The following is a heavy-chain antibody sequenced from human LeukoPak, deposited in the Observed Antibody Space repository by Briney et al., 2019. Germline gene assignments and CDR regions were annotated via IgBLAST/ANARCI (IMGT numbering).Heavy chain of an antibody. CDR1: GFTFDDYA. CDR3: ARDGDYGTYYYYMDV. D-gene: IGHD4-17*01. Sequence: VQPGGSLRLSCAASGFTFDDYAMHWVRQAPGTGLEWVSLISGDGGSTYYADSVKGRFTISRDNSKNSLYLQMNSLRTEDTALYYCARDGDYGTYYYYMDVWGKGTTVTVSS. V-gene: IGHV3-43*02. J-gene: IGHJ6*03. CDR2: ISGDGGST.